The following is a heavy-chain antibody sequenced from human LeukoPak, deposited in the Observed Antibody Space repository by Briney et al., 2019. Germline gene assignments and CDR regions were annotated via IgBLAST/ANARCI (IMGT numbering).Heavy chain of an antibody. D-gene: IGHD3-3*01. CDR3: ATQLRFLEWSWGFDY. CDR1: GFTFSSYG. V-gene: IGHV3-23*01. CDR2: ISGSGGST. J-gene: IGHJ4*02. Sequence: GGSLRLSCAASGFTFSSYGMSWVRQAPGKGLEWVSAISGSGGSTYYADSVKGRFTISRDNSKNTLYLQMNSLRAEDTAVYYCATQLRFLEWSWGFDYWGQGTLVTVSS.